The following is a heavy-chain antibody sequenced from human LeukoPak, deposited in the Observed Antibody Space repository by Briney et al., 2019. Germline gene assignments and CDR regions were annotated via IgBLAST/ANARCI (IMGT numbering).Heavy chain of an antibody. Sequence: GGSLRLSCVASGFTFRNYAMTWVRQAPGKGLEWVSAISGSGGSTYYADSVKGRFTISRDNSKSTLYLQMNSLGAEDTAVYYCAKGLAVAAISPSDYWGQGTLVTVSS. CDR2: ISGSGGST. V-gene: IGHV3-23*01. CDR3: AKGLAVAAISPSDY. J-gene: IGHJ4*02. CDR1: GFTFRNYA. D-gene: IGHD6-19*01.